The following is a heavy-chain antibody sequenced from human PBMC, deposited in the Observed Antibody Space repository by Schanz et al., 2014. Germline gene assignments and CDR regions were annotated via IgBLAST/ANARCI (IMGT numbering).Heavy chain of an antibody. CDR1: GFTFSSYA. J-gene: IGHJ6*02. Sequence: QVQLVESGGGVVQPGRSLRLSCVASGFTFSSYAMHWVRQAPGKGLEWVAVISFDGNNKHYADSVKGRFTISRDNAKNSLYLQMNSLRAEDTAVYYCARRITGTHHNPYYHGMDVWGQGTTVTVSS. CDR3: ARRITGTHHNPYYHGMDV. D-gene: IGHD1-20*01. CDR2: ISFDGNNK. V-gene: IGHV3-30*04.